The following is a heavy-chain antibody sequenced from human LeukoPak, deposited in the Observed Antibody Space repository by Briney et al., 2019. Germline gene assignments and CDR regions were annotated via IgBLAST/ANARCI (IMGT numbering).Heavy chain of an antibody. V-gene: IGHV3-30*01. D-gene: IGHD6-13*01. CDR1: GFTFSSYA. CDR2: ISYDGSNK. J-gene: IGHJ4*02. CDR3: AREGYSSSWYVY. Sequence: GWSLRLSCAASGFTFSSYAMHWVRQAPGKGLEWVAVISYDGSNKYYADSVKGRFTISRDNSKNTLYLQMNSLRAEDTAVYYCAREGYSSSWYVYWGQGTLVTVSS.